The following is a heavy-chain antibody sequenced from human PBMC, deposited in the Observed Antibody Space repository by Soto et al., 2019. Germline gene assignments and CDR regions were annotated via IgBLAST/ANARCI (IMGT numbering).Heavy chain of an antibody. Sequence: ASVKVSCKASGYTSTNYGMHWVRQAPGQRLEWMGWINAGSGNTKYSQKFQGRITITRDTSASTVYMELSSLRSEDTAVYYCAKECIVIPRPKGLDDWGQGARVSVSS. V-gene: IGHV1-3*01. CDR3: AKECIVIPRPKGLDD. D-gene: IGHD2-2*01. CDR2: INAGSGNT. CDR1: GYTSTNYG. J-gene: IGHJ4*02.